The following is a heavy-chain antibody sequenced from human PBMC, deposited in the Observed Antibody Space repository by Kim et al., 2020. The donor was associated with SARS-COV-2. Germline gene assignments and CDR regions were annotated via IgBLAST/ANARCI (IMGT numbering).Heavy chain of an antibody. D-gene: IGHD3-3*02. J-gene: IGHJ4*01. CDR2: IYYTGST. Sequence: SETLSLTCTVSGGSISTYYWNWIRQPPGKGLEWIGYIYYTGSTNFNPSLRSRVTISFDASKTQISLKLSSVTAADTSVYFCARARPHFAEAHPEYFDFW. CDR3: ARARPHFAEAHPEYFDF. V-gene: IGHV4-59*01. CDR1: GGSISTYY.